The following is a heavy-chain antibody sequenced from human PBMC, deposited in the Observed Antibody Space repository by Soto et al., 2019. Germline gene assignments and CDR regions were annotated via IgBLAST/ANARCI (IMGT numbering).Heavy chain of an antibody. Sequence: QVQLVESGGGVVQPGRSLRLSCAASGFTFSGYAMHWVRQAPGKGLEWVAVISYDSSNKYYADSVKGRFTVSRDNSKNTLYLQMDSLGAEDTAVYYCVRDRHVDTAMQFDYWGQGTLITVSS. J-gene: IGHJ4*02. CDR2: ISYDSSNK. V-gene: IGHV3-30-3*01. CDR3: VRDRHVDTAMQFDY. D-gene: IGHD5-18*01. CDR1: GFTFSGYA.